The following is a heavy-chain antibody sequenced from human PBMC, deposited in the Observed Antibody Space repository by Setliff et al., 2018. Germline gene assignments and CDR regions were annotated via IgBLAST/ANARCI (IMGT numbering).Heavy chain of an antibody. CDR1: GYTFTDYY. CDR2: INPNDGYT. J-gene: IGHJ4*02. D-gene: IGHD2-15*01. V-gene: IGHV1-2*02. CDR3: IVNMVRPVTGLDS. Sequence: ASVKVSCKASGYTFTDYYIHWVRQAPGQGLEWMGWINPNDGYTIYAPAFQGRVAMTTDTSTGTAYMELSGLTSADTAIYYCIVNMVRPVTGLDSWGPGTLVTVSS.